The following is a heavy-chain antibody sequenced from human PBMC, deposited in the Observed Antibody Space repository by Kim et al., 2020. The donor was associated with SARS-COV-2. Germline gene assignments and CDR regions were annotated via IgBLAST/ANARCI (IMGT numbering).Heavy chain of an antibody. Sequence: GGSLRLSCAASGFTFSSYGMHWVRQAPGKGLEWVAVISYDGSNKYYADSVKGRFTISRDNSKNTLYLQMNSLRAEDTAVYYCAKVLGGYYYYVEVCGKGTTGTVSS. D-gene: IGHD3-16*01. J-gene: IGHJ6*03. CDR2: ISYDGSNK. V-gene: IGHV3-30*18. CDR3: AKVLGGYYYYVEV. CDR1: GFTFSSYG.